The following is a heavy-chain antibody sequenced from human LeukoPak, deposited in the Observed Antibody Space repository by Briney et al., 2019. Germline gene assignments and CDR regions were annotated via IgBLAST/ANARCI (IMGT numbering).Heavy chain of an antibody. Sequence: GGSLRLSCAASGVTFSSYWMSWVRQAPGKGLEWVANIKEDGSEKYYVDSVKGRFTISRGNAKNSVYLQLSSLRAEDTAVYYCARGRFNYDSTGYSSFYYWGQGTLVTVSS. CDR3: ARGRFNYDSTGYSSFYY. J-gene: IGHJ4*02. CDR2: IKEDGSEK. CDR1: GVTFSSYW. V-gene: IGHV3-7*01. D-gene: IGHD3-22*01.